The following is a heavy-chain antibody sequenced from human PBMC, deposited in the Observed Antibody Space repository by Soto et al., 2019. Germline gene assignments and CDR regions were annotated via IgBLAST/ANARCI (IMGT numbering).Heavy chain of an antibody. V-gene: IGHV3-30-3*01. Sequence: QEQLVESGGGVVQPGRSLRLSCAASGFALTPYAMHWVRQAPGKGLEWVAIISYDGSYRSYGDSVKGRFTISRENSENSLHLQMDTLRSEDTAVYYCARDWDRGGGSYLWKFDLWGRGTLVTVSS. CDR2: ISYDGSYR. D-gene: IGHD1-26*01. J-gene: IGHJ2*01. CDR3: ARDWDRGGGSYLWKFDL. CDR1: GFALTPYA.